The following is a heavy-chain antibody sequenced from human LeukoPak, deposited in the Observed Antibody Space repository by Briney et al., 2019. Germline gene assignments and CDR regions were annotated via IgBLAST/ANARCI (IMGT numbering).Heavy chain of an antibody. CDR1: GFTVSSNY. D-gene: IGHD3-22*01. CDR2: IYSGGST. V-gene: IGHV3-53*01. J-gene: IGHJ5*02. CDR3: ARSNGYDSSRYYYPYNWFDP. Sequence: GGSLRLSCAASGFTVSSNYMSWVRQAPGNGLEWVSVIYSGGSTYYADSVKGRFTISRGNSKNTLYLKMNSLRAEDTAVYYCARSNGYDSSRYYYPYNWFDPWGQRTLVTVSS.